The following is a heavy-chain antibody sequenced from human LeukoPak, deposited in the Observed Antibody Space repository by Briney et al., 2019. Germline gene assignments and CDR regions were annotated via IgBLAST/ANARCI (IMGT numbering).Heavy chain of an antibody. Sequence: GGSLRLSCAASGFTFSDYYMSWIRQAPGKGLEWVSYISSSGSTISYADSVKGRFTISRDNAKNSLYLQMNSLGAEDAAVYYCARFLWFGELPHDYWGQGTLVTVSS. D-gene: IGHD3-10*01. CDR2: ISSSGSTI. J-gene: IGHJ4*02. CDR1: GFTFSDYY. CDR3: ARFLWFGELPHDY. V-gene: IGHV3-11*04.